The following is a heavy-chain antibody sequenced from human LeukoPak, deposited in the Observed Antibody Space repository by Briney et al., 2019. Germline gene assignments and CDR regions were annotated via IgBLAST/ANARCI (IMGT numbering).Heavy chain of an antibody. V-gene: IGHV3-30*18. D-gene: IGHD5-18*01. CDR2: ISYDGSNK. Sequence: GGSLRLSCAASGFTFSSYDMHWVRQAPGKGLEWVALISYDGSNKYYADSVKGRFTISRDSSENTLYLQMNSLRPEDTAIYYCAKGGYGIQLWWAFDIWGQGTMVTASS. CDR1: GFTFSSYD. J-gene: IGHJ3*02. CDR3: AKGGYGIQLWWAFDI.